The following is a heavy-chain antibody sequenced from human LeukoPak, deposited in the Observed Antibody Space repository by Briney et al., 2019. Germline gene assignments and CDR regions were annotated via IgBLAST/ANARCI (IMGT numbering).Heavy chain of an antibody. CDR1: GYTFTGYY. J-gene: IGHJ4*02. CDR3: ARRYDILTGYYWFDY. Sequence: ASVKVSCKASGYTFTGYYMHWVRQAPRQGLEWMGWINPNSGGTNYAQKFQGRVTMTRDTSISTAYMELSRLRSDDTAVYYCARRYDILTGYYWFDYWGQGTLVTVSS. D-gene: IGHD3-9*01. V-gene: IGHV1-2*02. CDR2: INPNSGGT.